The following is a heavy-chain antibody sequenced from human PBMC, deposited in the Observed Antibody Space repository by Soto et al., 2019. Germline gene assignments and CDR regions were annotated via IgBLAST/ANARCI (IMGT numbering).Heavy chain of an antibody. CDR3: ARVGRYFDWSPPSYYYGMDV. J-gene: IGHJ6*02. D-gene: IGHD3-9*01. V-gene: IGHV1-69*12. CDR1: GGTFSSYA. CDR2: IIPIFGTA. Sequence: QVQLVQSGAEVKKPGSSVKVSCKASGGTFSSYAISWVRQAPGQGLEWMGGIIPIFGTANYEQKFQGRVTITANESTSTAYMELSSLRSEDTAVYYCARVGRYFDWSPPSYYYGMDVWGQGTTVTVSS.